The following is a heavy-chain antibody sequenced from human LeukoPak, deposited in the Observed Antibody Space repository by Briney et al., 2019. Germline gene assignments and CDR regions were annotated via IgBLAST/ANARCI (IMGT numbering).Heavy chain of an antibody. Sequence: GASVRVSCKPSGHTFTDFYIHWVRQAPGQGLEWMGWCNPGSGGATYAHKFQGRVSMSRDSSISTAYMELSRLTSDDTAVYYCARWGLTARTILELIDHWGQGTLVTVSS. CDR2: CNPGSGGA. V-gene: IGHV1-2*02. CDR3: ARWGLTARTILELIDH. D-gene: IGHD1-7*01. J-gene: IGHJ4*02. CDR1: GHTFTDFY.